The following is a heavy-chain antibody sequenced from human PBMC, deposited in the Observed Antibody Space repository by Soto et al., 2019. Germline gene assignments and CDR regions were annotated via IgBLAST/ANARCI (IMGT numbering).Heavy chain of an antibody. J-gene: IGHJ3*01. CDR3: AKGFIVVVTVIRPDDAFDV. CDR2: ISGGGGST. V-gene: IGHV3-23*01. Sequence: EVQLLESGGGLVQPGGSLRLSCAASGFTFGNFGMNWVRQAPGKGLEWVSGISGGGGSTYYADSVKCRFTISRDPSKNTIFLEMNSLIAEDTAVYYCAKGFIVVVTVIRPDDAFDVWGQGTLVTVSS. D-gene: IGHD2-21*02. CDR1: GFTFGNFG.